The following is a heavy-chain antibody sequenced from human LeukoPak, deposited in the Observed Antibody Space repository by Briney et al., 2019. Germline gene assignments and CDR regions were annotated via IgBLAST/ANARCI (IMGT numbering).Heavy chain of an antibody. V-gene: IGHV4-30-4*08. CDR1: GGSFSGYY. Sequence: SETLSLTCAVYGGSFSGYYWSWIRQPPGKGLEWIGYIYYSGSTYYNPSLKSRVTISVDTSKNQFSLKLSSVTAADTAVYYCARGPITMIAGPTYYFDYWGQGTLVTVSS. J-gene: IGHJ4*02. CDR3: ARGPITMIAGPTYYFDY. CDR2: IYYSGST. D-gene: IGHD3-22*01.